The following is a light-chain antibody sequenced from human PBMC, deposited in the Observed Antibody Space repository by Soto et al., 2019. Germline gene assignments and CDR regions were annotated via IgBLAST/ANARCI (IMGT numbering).Light chain of an antibody. V-gene: IGKV3-15*01. CDR2: GAS. J-gene: IGKJ1*01. CDR1: QSVSSY. Sequence: EIVMTQSPATLSVSPGERATLSCWASQSVSSYLAWYQQKPGQPPRLLIYGASTRATGIPARFSGSGSGTEFTLTISSLQSEDFAVYYCQQYNNWPRTFGQGTKVDIK. CDR3: QQYNNWPRT.